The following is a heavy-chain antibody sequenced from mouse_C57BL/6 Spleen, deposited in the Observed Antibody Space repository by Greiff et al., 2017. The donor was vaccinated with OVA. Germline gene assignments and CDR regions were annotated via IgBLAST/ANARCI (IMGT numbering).Heavy chain of an antibody. V-gene: IGHV1-69*01. Sequence: VQLQQPGAELVMPGASVKLSCKASGYTFTSYWMHWVKQRPGQGLEWIGEIDPSDSYTNYNQKFKGKSTLTVDKSSSTAYMQLSSLTSEDSAVYYCARSRGEGSYFDYWGQGTTLTVSS. CDR2: IDPSDSYT. CDR3: ARSRGEGSYFDY. J-gene: IGHJ2*01. CDR1: GYTFTSYW.